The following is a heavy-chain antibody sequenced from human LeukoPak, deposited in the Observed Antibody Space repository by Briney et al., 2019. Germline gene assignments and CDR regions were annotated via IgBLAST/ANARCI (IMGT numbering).Heavy chain of an antibody. V-gene: IGHV3-74*03. CDR3: TRVQAGRSGLMDV. CDR1: GFSLSGYW. D-gene: IGHD2-8*02. Sequence: AGSLRLSCAASGFSLSGYWMHWVRQAPGKGLVWVSRISPGGSGTTYADSVKGRFTISRDTAKNTVYLQMNSLRDEDAAVYHCTRVQAGRSGLMDVWGRGTTVTVSS. J-gene: IGHJ6*02. CDR2: ISPGGSGT.